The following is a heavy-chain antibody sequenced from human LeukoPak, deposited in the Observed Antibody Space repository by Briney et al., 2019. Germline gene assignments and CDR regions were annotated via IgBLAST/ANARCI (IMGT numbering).Heavy chain of an antibody. CDR2: IYTSGST. CDR1: GGSISSGRYY. Sequence: SETLSLTCTVSGGSISSGRYYWSWIRQPAGKGLEWIGRIYTSGSTNYNPSLKSRVTISVDTSKNQFSLKLSSVTAADTAVYYCAREGRFGEGVDYWGQGTLVTVSS. V-gene: IGHV4-61*02. CDR3: AREGRFGEGVDY. J-gene: IGHJ4*02. D-gene: IGHD3-10*01.